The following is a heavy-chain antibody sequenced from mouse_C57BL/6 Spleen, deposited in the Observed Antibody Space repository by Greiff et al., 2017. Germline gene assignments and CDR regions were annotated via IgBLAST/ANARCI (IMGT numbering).Heavy chain of an antibody. CDR1: GFNIKDDY. Sequence: EVQLQQSGAELVRPGASVKLSCTASGFNIKDDYMHWVKQRPEQGLEWIGWIDPENGDTEYASKFQGKATITADTSSNTAYLQLSSLTSEDTAVYYCTCPTTVVASDYWGQGTTLTVSS. J-gene: IGHJ2*01. D-gene: IGHD1-1*01. V-gene: IGHV14-4*01. CDR3: TCPTTVVASDY. CDR2: IDPENGDT.